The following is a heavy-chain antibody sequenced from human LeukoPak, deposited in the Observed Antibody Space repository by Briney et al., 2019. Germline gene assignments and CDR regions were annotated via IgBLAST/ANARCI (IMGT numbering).Heavy chain of an antibody. D-gene: IGHD1-1*01. CDR2: MYSSGNI. Sequence: PGGCLRLSCAASGFSVSNHYMGWVRPAPGKGLDWVSVMYSSGNIHYADSVTGRFTISRDNSKNTLYLQMNSLRAEDTAVYYCAKGQLDAVGSMGYWGQGTLVTVSS. CDR1: GFSVSNHY. V-gene: IGHV3-66*01. J-gene: IGHJ4*02. CDR3: AKGQLDAVGSMGY.